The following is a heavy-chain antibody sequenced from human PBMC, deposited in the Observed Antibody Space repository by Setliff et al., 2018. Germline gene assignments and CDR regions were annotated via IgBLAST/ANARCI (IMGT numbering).Heavy chain of an antibody. Sequence: GGSLRLSCAASGFTFSSYSMNWVRQAPGKGLEWVAVIWYDGSNKYYADSVKGRFTISRDNSKNTLYLQMNSLRAEDTAVYYCAKGSSGWFGLCDYWGQGTLVTVSS. J-gene: IGHJ4*02. CDR1: GFTFSSYS. D-gene: IGHD6-19*01. V-gene: IGHV3-33*06. CDR2: IWYDGSNK. CDR3: AKGSSGWFGLCDY.